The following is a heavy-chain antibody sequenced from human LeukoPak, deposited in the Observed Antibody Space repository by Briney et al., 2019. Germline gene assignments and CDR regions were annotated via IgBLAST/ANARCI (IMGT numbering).Heavy chain of an antibody. Sequence: PSETLSLTCAVSGYSISSGYYWGWILQPPGKGLEWIGSIYHSGSTYYNPSLKSRVTISVDTSKNQVSPKLHAVTSADTAVHYSARSQLDQVADYWGQGTLVTVSS. CDR2: IYHSGST. V-gene: IGHV4-38-2*01. CDR3: ARSQLDQVADY. J-gene: IGHJ4*02. D-gene: IGHD1-1*01. CDR1: GYSISSGYY.